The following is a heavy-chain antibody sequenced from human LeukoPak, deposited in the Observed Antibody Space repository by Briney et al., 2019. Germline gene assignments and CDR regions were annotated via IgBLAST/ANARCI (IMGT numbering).Heavy chain of an antibody. CDR3: AELGITMIGGV. J-gene: IGHJ6*04. CDR1: GFTFSNYW. Sequence: GGSLRLSCATSGFTFSNYWMSWVRQAPGKGLEWVANIKQDGSEKYYVDSVKGRFTISRDNAKNSLYLQMNSLRAEDTAVYYCAELGITMIGGVWGKGTTVTISS. V-gene: IGHV3-7*01. CDR2: IKQDGSEK. D-gene: IGHD3-10*02.